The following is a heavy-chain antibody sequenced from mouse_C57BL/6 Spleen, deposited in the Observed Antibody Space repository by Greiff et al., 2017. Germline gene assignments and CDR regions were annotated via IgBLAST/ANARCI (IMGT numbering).Heavy chain of an antibody. D-gene: IGHD2-4*01. CDR3: ARRGYYDYDDYAMDY. CDR1: GYTFTDYY. CDR2: INPNNGGT. Sequence: VQLQQSGPELVKPGASVKISCKASGYTFTDYYMNWVKQSHGKSLEWIGDINPNNGGTSYNQKFKGKATLTVYKSSSTAYMELRSLTSEDSAVYYCARRGYYDYDDYAMDYWGQGTSVTVSS. V-gene: IGHV1-26*01. J-gene: IGHJ4*01.